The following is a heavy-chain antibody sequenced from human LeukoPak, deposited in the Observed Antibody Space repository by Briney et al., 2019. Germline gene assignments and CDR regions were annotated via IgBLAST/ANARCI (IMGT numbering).Heavy chain of an antibody. Sequence: SETLSLTCAVYGGSFSGYSWNWIRQPPVKGLEWIGEINHSGGTNNNPSLKSRVTISVDTSKKQFSLKLSSVTAADTAAYYCARGVDYYGVWGQGTLVTVSS. CDR1: GGSFSGYS. CDR3: ARGVDYYGV. D-gene: IGHD3-10*01. J-gene: IGHJ4*02. V-gene: IGHV4-34*01. CDR2: INHSGGT.